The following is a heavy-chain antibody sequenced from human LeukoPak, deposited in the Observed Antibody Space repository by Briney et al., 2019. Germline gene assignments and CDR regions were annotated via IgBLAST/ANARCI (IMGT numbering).Heavy chain of an antibody. V-gene: IGHV4-34*01. D-gene: IGHD4-17*01. CDR1: GGSFSGYY. CDR2: VNHSGST. CDR3: ATGPTTVTTYYYYYMDV. J-gene: IGHJ6*03. Sequence: SETLSLTCAVYGGSFSGYYWSWIRQTPGKGLEWIGEVNHSGSTNYNPSLKSRVTISVDTSKNQFSLKLSSVTAADTAMYYCATGPTTVTTYYYYYMDVWGKGTTVTVSS.